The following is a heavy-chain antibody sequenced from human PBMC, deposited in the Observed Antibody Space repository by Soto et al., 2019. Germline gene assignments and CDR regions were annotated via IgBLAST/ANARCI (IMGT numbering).Heavy chain of an antibody. V-gene: IGHV4-59*01. CDR1: GGSISSYY. D-gene: IGHD2-15*01. Sequence: SETLSLTCTVSGGSISSYYWSWIRQPPGKGLEWIGYIYYSGSTNYNPSLKSRVTISVDTSKNQFSLKLSSVTAADTAVYYCARAVDYYYYGMDVWGQGTTVTVSS. CDR3: ARAVDYYYYGMDV. J-gene: IGHJ6*02. CDR2: IYYSGST.